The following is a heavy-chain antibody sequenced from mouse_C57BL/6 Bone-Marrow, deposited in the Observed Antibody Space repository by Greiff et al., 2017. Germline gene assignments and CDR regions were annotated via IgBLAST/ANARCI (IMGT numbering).Heavy chain of an antibody. J-gene: IGHJ3*01. D-gene: IGHD1-1*01. CDR2: IDPSDSYT. CDR3: AREGYYCSSWFAY. Sequence: QVQLQQPGAELVKPGASVKLSCKASGYTFTSYWMQWVKQRPGQGLEWIGEIDPSDSYTNYNQKFKGKATLTVDTSSSTAYMQLSSLTSEDSAVYYCAREGYYCSSWFAYWGQGTLVTVSA. V-gene: IGHV1-50*01. CDR1: GYTFTSYW.